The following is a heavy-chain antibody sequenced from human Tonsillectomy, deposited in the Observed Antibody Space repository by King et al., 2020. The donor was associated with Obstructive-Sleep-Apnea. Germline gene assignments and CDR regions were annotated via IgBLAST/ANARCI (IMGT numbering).Heavy chain of an antibody. CDR3: ARANFDYSSSSFWFDP. CDR1: GGSISSYY. CDR2: IYYSGST. V-gene: IGHV4-59*01. D-gene: IGHD6-6*01. Sequence: VQLQESGPGLVKPSETLSLTCTVSGGSISSYYWSWIRQPPGKGLEWIGYIYYSGSTNYNPSLKSRVTISLDTSKNQFSLKLSSVTAADTAVYYCARANFDYSSSSFWFDPWGQGTLVTVSS. J-gene: IGHJ5*02.